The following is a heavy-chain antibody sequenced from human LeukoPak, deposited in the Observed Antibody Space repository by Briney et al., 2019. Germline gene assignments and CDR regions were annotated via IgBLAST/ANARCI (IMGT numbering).Heavy chain of an antibody. CDR3: ARMLPDSSGYYYGAEFDY. CDR2: IYYSGST. CDR1: GGSVSSGSYY. Sequence: PSETLSLTCTVSGGSVSSGSYYWGWIRRPPGKGLEWIGYIYYSGSTNYDPSLKSRVTISVDTSKNQLSLKLSSVTAADTAVYYCARMLPDSSGYYYGAEFDYWGQGTLVTVSS. J-gene: IGHJ4*02. V-gene: IGHV4-61*01. D-gene: IGHD3-22*01.